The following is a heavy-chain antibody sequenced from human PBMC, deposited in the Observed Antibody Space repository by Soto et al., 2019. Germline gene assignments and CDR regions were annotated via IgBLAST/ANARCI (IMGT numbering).Heavy chain of an antibody. D-gene: IGHD2-15*01. CDR3: ARMQGYCSGGNCPSGGDEYFQH. CDR2: ISPYNGNT. V-gene: IGHV1-18*01. J-gene: IGHJ1*01. CDR1: GYTFTNYG. Sequence: QVPLVQSGGEVKKPGASVKVSCKASGYTFTNYGISWVRQAPGQGLECMGWISPYNGNTNYAQKFEGRVTMTTDTSTSTAYMELRSLRSDDTAIYYCARMQGYCSGGNCPSGGDEYFQHWGQGTVVTVSS.